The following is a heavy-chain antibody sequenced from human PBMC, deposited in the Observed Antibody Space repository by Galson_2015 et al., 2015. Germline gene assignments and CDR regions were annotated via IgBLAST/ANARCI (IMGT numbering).Heavy chain of an antibody. Sequence: SETLSLTCAVSGYSIINGHWWSWVRQSPGKGLEWIGEIERKEGTTYNPSLRGRATISADTSKNPLSLSLTSVTAADTALYYCARNGDYALDSWSQGTLVTVSS. D-gene: IGHD4-17*01. CDR1: GYSIINGHW. J-gene: IGHJ4*02. CDR3: ARNGDYALDS. CDR2: IERKEGT. V-gene: IGHV4-4*02.